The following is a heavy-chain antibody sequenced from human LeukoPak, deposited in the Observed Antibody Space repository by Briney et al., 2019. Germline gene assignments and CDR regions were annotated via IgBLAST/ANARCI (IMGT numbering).Heavy chain of an antibody. CDR1: GFTLSSYA. Sequence: PGGSLRLSCSASGFTLSSYAMHWVRQAPGKGLKYVSAISSNGGSTFYADSVRGRFTISRDNSKNTLYLQMSSLRPEDTAVYYCVMAISGYDPQGFDYWGQGTLVTVSS. D-gene: IGHD5-12*01. V-gene: IGHV3-64D*09. CDR3: VMAISGYDPQGFDY. J-gene: IGHJ4*02. CDR2: ISSNGGST.